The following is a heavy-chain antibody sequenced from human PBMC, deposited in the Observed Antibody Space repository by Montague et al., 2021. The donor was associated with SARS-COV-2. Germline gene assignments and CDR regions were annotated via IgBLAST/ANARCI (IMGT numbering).Heavy chain of an antibody. Sequence: PALVKPTQTLTLTCTFSGFSLSTSGMCVSWIRQPPGKALEWLALIDWDDDKYYSTSLKTRLTISKDTSKNQVVLTMTNMDPVDAATYYCAHRGSWAGPGMDVWGQGTTVTVSS. CDR3: AHRGSWAGPGMDV. V-gene: IGHV2-70*12. CDR1: GFSLSTSGMC. D-gene: IGHD6-13*01. J-gene: IGHJ6*02. CDR2: IDWDDDK.